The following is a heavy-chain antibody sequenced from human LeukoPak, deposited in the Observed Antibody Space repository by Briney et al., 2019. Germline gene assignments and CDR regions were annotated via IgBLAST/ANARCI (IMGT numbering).Heavy chain of an antibody. D-gene: IGHD3-16*01. CDR2: ISHSGDST. J-gene: IGHJ4*02. V-gene: IGHV3-23*01. CDR3: AKGGWGSISDY. CDR1: GFTVSSNY. Sequence: PGGSLRLSCAASGFTVSSNYMSWVRQAPGKGLEWVSTISHSGDSTYYADSVKGRFTISRDNSKNTLSLQMNSLRAKDTALYYCAKGGWGSISDYWGQGTLVTVSS.